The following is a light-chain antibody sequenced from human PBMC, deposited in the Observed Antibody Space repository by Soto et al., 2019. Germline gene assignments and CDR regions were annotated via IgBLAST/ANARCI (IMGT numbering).Light chain of an antibody. J-gene: IGKJ1*01. CDR1: QSISSW. V-gene: IGKV1-5*03. CDR2: KAS. CDR3: QQYSSYST. Sequence: DIQMTQSPSTLSASVGARVTITCRASQSISSWLAWYQQKPGKAPKLLIYKASSLESGVPSRFNDSGSGTEFTLTISSLQPDDFATYYCQQYSSYSTFGQGTKVEIK.